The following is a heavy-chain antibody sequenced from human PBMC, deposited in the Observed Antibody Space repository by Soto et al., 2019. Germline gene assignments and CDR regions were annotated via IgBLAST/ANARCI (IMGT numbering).Heavy chain of an antibody. V-gene: IGHV1-58*01. CDR1: GFTFTSSA. CDR2: IVVGSGNT. J-gene: IGHJ4*02. D-gene: IGHD2-21*02. Sequence: SVKVSCKASGFTFTSSAVQWVRQARGQRLEWIGWIVVGSGNTNYAQKFQERVTITRDMSTSTAYMELSSLRSEDTAVYYCAADLRGDRKFDYWGQGTLVTVSS. CDR3: AADLRGDRKFDY.